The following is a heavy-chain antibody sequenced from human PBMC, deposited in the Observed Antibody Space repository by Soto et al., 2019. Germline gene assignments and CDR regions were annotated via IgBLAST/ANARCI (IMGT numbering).Heavy chain of an antibody. CDR1: GGTFRTSA. Sequence: QVQLVQSGAEVKKPGSSVKVSCKASGGTFRTSAISWVRQAPGQGVEWVGGIMPVFRRPKYAQNFQGRVTITADESTSTAYMELSSLRSDDTAVYYCARDKDRLQLGGNYSYILDVWGHGTAVTVSS. J-gene: IGHJ6*02. CDR2: IMPVFRRP. CDR3: ARDKDRLQLGGNYSYILDV. D-gene: IGHD1-1*01. V-gene: IGHV1-69*12.